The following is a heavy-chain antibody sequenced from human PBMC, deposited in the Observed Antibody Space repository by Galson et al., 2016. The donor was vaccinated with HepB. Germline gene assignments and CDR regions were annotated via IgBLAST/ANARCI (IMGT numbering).Heavy chain of an antibody. CDR2: IWYDGSLK. CDR3: ARDYRSIPPTYYFDY. CDR1: GFIFSSYA. D-gene: IGHD1-14*01. J-gene: IGHJ4*02. Sequence: SLRLSCAASGFIFSSYAVHWVRQAPGKGLEWVAVIWYDGSLKYYADSVKGRFTISRGNSKNTLYLQMNSLRAEDTAVYYCARDYRSIPPTYYFDYWGQGTLVTVSS. V-gene: IGHV3-33*01.